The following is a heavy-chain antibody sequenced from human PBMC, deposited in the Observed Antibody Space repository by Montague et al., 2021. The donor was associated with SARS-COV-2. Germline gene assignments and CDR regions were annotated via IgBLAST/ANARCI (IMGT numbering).Heavy chain of an antibody. CDR1: GGSISSSSYY. J-gene: IGHJ6*02. CDR2: IYYSGST. Sequence: SETLSLTCTFSGGSISSSSYYWGWIRQPPGKGLEWIGSIYYSGSTYYNPSLKSRVTISVDTSKNQFSLKLSSVTAADTAVYYCARVGRQQLVRLSGMDVWGQGTTVTVSS. V-gene: IGHV4-39*07. CDR3: ARVGRQQLVRLSGMDV. D-gene: IGHD6-13*01.